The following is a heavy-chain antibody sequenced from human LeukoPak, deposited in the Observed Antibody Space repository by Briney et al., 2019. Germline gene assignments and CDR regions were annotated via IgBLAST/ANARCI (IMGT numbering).Heavy chain of an antibody. D-gene: IGHD3-22*01. J-gene: IGHJ4*02. Sequence: GESLKISCKGSGYSFTSYWIGWVRQMLGKGLEWMGIIYPGDSDTRYSPSFQGQVTISADKSISTAYLQWSSLKASDTAMYYCARAYYYDSSGYLYYFDYWGQGTLVTVSS. V-gene: IGHV5-51*01. CDR1: GYSFTSYW. CDR3: ARAYYYDSSGYLYYFDY. CDR2: IYPGDSDT.